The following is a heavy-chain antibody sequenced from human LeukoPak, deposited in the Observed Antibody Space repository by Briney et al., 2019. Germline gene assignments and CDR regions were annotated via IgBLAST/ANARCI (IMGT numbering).Heavy chain of an antibody. CDR1: GYSISSGYS. CDR3: ARDRPRARFELPSCHNWFDP. V-gene: IGHV4-61*03. D-gene: IGHD1-26*01. J-gene: IGHJ5*02. CDR2: TYYSGST. Sequence: SQSLSLTCTVSGYSISSGYSWGWIRPPPGKGLEWIGYTYYSGSTNYTPSLKSRVPIQVDTSKNSLSVSLSSVTAPDTPVYYCARDRPRARFELPSCHNWFDPWGQGTLVTVSS.